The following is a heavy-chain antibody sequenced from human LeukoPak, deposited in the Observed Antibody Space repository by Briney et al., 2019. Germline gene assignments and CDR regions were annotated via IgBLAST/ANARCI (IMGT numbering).Heavy chain of an antibody. Sequence: GGSLRLSCSVSGFSFSSYAMHWVRQAPGKGLEYVSAISSNGGSTYYADSVKGRFTISRDNSKDTLYLQMSSLRAEDTAVYYCVKARGATIKAYFDYWGQGTLVTVSS. J-gene: IGHJ4*02. CDR3: VKARGATIKAYFDY. CDR2: ISSNGGST. D-gene: IGHD5-12*01. V-gene: IGHV3-64D*09. CDR1: GFSFSSYA.